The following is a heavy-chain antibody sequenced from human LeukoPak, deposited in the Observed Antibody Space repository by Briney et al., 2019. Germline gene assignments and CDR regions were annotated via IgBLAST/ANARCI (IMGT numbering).Heavy chain of an antibody. V-gene: IGHV3-23*01. D-gene: IGHD1-26*01. J-gene: IGHJ6*02. CDR1: GFTFSSYD. CDR2: ISGSGGST. Sequence: PGGSLRLSCAASGFTFSSYDMSWVRQAPGKGLEWVSAISGSGGSTYYADSVKGRFTISRDNSKNTLYLQMNSLRAEDTAVYYCAKRGQRPGATSDYYYGMDVWGQGTTVTVSS. CDR3: AKRGQRPGATSDYYYGMDV.